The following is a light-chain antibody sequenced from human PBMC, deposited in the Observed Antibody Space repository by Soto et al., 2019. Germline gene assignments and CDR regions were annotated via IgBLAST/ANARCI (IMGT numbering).Light chain of an antibody. CDR1: QSLFYSSSNKNY. J-gene: IGKJ5*01. CDR2: WAS. V-gene: IGKV4-1*01. CDR3: KQYYSTFIT. Sequence: DIVMTQSPDSLAVSLGERATINCKSSQSLFYSSSNKNYVAWFQQKPGQPPRLLIYWASTRESGVPDRISGSGSGTDFTRTISSLQTEDVAVYYCKQYYSTFITFGLRTRLEMK.